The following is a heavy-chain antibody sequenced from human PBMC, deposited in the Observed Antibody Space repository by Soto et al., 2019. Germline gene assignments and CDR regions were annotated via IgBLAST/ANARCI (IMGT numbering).Heavy chain of an antibody. D-gene: IGHD3-10*01. J-gene: IGHJ4*02. CDR1: GGSISIGDYY. CDR2: IYYSGST. CDR3: ARITMVRGVMPYFDY. Sequence: SETLSLTCTVSGGSISIGDYYWCWIRQPPGKGLEWIGYIYYSGSTNYNPSLKSRVTISVDTSKNQFSLKLSSVTAADTAVYYCARITMVRGVMPYFDYWGQGTLVTVSS. V-gene: IGHV4-61*08.